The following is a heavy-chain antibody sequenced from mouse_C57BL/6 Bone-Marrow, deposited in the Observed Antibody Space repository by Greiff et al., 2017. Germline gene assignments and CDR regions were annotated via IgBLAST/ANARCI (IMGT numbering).Heavy chain of an antibody. D-gene: IGHD2-5*01. V-gene: IGHV1-55*01. J-gene: IGHJ1*03. CDR3: ARPYYSNYWDFDV. Sequence: VQLQQPGAELVKPGASVQMSCKASGYTFTSYWITWVKQRPGQGLEWIGDIYPGSGSTNYNEKFKSKATLTVDTSSSTAYRQLSCLTSEYSAVYYCARPYYSNYWDFDVWGTGTTVTVSS. CDR2: IYPGSGST. CDR1: GYTFTSYW.